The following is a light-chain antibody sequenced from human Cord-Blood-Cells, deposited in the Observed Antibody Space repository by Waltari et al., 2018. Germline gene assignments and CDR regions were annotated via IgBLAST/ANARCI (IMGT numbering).Light chain of an antibody. Sequence: SSELTQDPAVSVALGQTVRITCQGASLRSYYASWYQQKQGQAPVLVSYGKNNRPSGIPDRFSAACSGKTAALTSTGAQAEDEADYYCNTRDSRGNHLVFGGGTKLTVL. CDR2: GKN. CDR1: SLRSYY. J-gene: IGLJ3*02. CDR3: NTRDSRGNHLV. V-gene: IGLV3-19*01.